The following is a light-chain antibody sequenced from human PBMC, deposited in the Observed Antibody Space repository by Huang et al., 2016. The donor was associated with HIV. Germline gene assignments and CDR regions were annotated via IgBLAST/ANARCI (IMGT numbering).Light chain of an antibody. CDR1: QNITSF. V-gene: IGKV3-11*01. CDR2: DAT. CDR3: QQRIQWPRLT. Sequence: EIVLTQSPATLSLSPGERATLSCRASQNITSFLAWYRQKPGQAPRLLIFDATNRATGTPARLSGSGSGTDFTLTIHSLEPEDFAVYYCQQRIQWPRLTFGGGTRVEMK. J-gene: IGKJ4*01.